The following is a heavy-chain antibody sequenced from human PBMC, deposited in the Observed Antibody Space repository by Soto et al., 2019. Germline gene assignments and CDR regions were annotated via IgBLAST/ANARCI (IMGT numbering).Heavy chain of an antibody. J-gene: IGHJ6*03. CDR1: GFTFSSYS. D-gene: IGHD5-12*01. Sequence: VQLVESGGGLVQPGGSLRLSCAASGFTFSSYSMNWVRQAPGKGLEWVSYISSSSSTIYYADSVKGRFTISRDNAKNSLYLQMNSLRAEDTAVYYCARDARYALRYYYYYYMDVWGKGTTVTVSS. CDR3: ARDARYALRYYYYYYMDV. V-gene: IGHV3-48*01. CDR2: ISSSSSTI.